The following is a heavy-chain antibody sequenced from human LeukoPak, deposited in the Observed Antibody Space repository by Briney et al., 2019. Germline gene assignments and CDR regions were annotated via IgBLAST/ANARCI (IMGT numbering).Heavy chain of an antibody. V-gene: IGHV1-46*01. Sequence: ASVKVSCKASGYTFTSYYTHWVRQAPGQGLEWMGIINPSDGSTSYAQKFQGRVTVTRDTSTSTVYMELSSLRFEDTAVYYCAKDRRYSSGWYGFDYWGQGTLVTVSS. CDR2: INPSDGST. CDR1: GYTFTSYY. D-gene: IGHD6-19*01. CDR3: AKDRRYSSGWYGFDY. J-gene: IGHJ4*02.